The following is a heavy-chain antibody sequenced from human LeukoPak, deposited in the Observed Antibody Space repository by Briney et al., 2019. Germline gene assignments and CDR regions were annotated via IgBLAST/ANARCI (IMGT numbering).Heavy chain of an antibody. CDR3: ARGRDYSNYAAGWFDP. V-gene: IGHV4-34*01. CDR2: INHSGST. D-gene: IGHD4-11*01. CDR1: GGSLSGYY. J-gene: IGHJ5*02. Sequence: SETLSLTCAVYGGSLSGYYWSWIRQPPGKGLEWIGEINHSGSTDYNPSLKSRVSISVDTSKNQVSLKLSSVTAADTAVYYCARGRDYSNYAAGWFDPWGQGTLVTTSS.